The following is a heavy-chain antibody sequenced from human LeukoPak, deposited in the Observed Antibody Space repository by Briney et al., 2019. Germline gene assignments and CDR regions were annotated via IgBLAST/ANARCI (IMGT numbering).Heavy chain of an antibody. J-gene: IGHJ6*02. CDR1: GFTFSSYG. Sequence: GRSLRLSCAASGFTFSSYGMHWVRQAPGKGLEWVAVIWYDGSNKYYADSVKGQFTISRDNSKNTLYLQMNSLRAEDTAVYYCARNYDILTGYCMDVWGQGTTVTVSS. V-gene: IGHV3-33*01. D-gene: IGHD3-9*01. CDR3: ARNYDILTGYCMDV. CDR2: IWYDGSNK.